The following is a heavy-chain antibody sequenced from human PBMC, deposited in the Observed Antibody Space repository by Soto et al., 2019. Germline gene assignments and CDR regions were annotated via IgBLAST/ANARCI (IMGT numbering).Heavy chain of an antibody. D-gene: IGHD2-21*02. CDR2: FDPEDGET. CDR3: ATVYCGGDCYPFDY. J-gene: IGHJ4*02. Sequence: ASVKVSCKVSGYTLTELSMHWVRQAPGKGLEWMGGFDPEDGETIYAQKFQGRATMTEDTSTDTAYMELSSLRSEDTAVYYCATVYCGGDCYPFDYWGQGTLVTVSS. V-gene: IGHV1-24*01. CDR1: GYTLTELS.